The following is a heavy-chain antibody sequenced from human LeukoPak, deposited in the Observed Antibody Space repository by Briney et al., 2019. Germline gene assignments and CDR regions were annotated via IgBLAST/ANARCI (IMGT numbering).Heavy chain of an antibody. J-gene: IGHJ5*02. D-gene: IGHD3-9*01. Sequence: ASVKVSCKASGYTFTSYDINWVRQATGQGLEWMGWMNPNSGNTGYAQKFQGRVTMTRNTSISTAYMELSSLRSEDTAVYYCARAPLRYFDWPISPWEPDNWFDPWGQGILVTVSS. V-gene: IGHV1-8*01. CDR1: GYTFTSYD. CDR3: ARAPLRYFDWPISPWEPDNWFDP. CDR2: MNPNSGNT.